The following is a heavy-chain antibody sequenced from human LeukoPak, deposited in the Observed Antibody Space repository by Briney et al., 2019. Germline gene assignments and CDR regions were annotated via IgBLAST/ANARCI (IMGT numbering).Heavy chain of an antibody. CDR3: ARALPGYSGYGLD. CDR2: ISAYNGNT. Sequence: GASVKVSCKASGYTFTSYGISWVRQAPGQGLEWMGWISAYNGNTNYAQKFQGRVTITADESTSTAYMELSSLRSEDTAVYYCARALPGYSGYGLDWGQGTLVTVPS. V-gene: IGHV1-18*01. CDR1: GYTFTSYG. J-gene: IGHJ4*02. D-gene: IGHD5-12*01.